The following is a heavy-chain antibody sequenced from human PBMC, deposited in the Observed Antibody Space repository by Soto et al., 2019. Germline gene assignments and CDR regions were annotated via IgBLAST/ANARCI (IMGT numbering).Heavy chain of an antibody. J-gene: IGHJ5*02. CDR3: ASSKMGLISVLET. CDR1: GDSISSYF. D-gene: IGHD2-8*01. V-gene: IGHV4-59*01. CDR2: IPYSGGL. Sequence: SETLSLTCTVSGDSISSYFWSWIRQPPGKGLEWIGYIPYSGGLTYNSTLKSRVTISIDTSKKQFSLKMTSVTAADTAVYYCASSKMGLISVLETWGQGTLVTVSS.